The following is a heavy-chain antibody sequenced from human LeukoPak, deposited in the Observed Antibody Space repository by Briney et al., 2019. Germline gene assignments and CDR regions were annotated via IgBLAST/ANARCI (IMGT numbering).Heavy chain of an antibody. CDR2: IWYDGSNK. CDR3: ARFAGYSSSWPLDY. CDR1: GFSFSEHG. Sequence: PGGSLRLSCAASGFSFSEHGMHWVRQAPGKGLEWVAVIWYDGSNKYYADSVKGRFTISRDNSKNTLYLQMNSLRAEDTAVYYCARFAGYSSSWPLDYWGQGTLVTVSS. V-gene: IGHV3-33*01. J-gene: IGHJ4*02. D-gene: IGHD6-13*01.